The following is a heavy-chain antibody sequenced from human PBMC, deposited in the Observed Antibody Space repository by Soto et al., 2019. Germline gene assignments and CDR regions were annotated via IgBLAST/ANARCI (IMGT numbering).Heavy chain of an antibody. V-gene: IGHV4-34*01. CDR1: GGSFSGYY. CDR2: ISPSGST. CDR3: ARGLPGRSSSWHHY. J-gene: IGHJ4*02. Sequence: QMQLQQWGAGLLKPSETLSLTCAVYGGSFSGYYWSWIRQPPGKGLEWIGEISPSGSTNYNPSLKSRVTIPVDMSKNQFSLKLDSVTAADTAVYYCARGLPGRSSSWHHYWGQGTLVTVSS. D-gene: IGHD6-13*01.